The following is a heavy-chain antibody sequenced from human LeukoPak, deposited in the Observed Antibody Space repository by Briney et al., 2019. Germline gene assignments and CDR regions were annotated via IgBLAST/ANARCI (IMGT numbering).Heavy chain of an antibody. J-gene: IGHJ4*02. D-gene: IGHD6-13*01. V-gene: IGHV3-23*01. Sequence: GGSLRLSCAASGFTFSSYAMSCVRQAPGKGLEWVSSISGNGGSTYDAVSVQGRFTIARDNSKNTLFLQMNSLKVEDTAVYYCLSRHQMVRVDYWGQGTLVTVSS. CDR2: ISGNGGST. CDR3: LSRHQMVRVDY. CDR1: GFTFSSYA.